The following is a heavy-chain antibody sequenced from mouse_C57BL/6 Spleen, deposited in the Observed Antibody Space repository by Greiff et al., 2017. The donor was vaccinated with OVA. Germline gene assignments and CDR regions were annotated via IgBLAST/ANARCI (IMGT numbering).Heavy chain of an antibody. J-gene: IGHJ4*01. Sequence: VQLKESGPGLVKPSQSLSLTCSVTGYSITSGYYWNWIRQFPGNKLEWMGYISYDGSNNYNPSLKNRISITRDTSKNQFFLKLNSVTTEDTATYYCARPYGNLYYAMDYWGQGTSVTVSS. CDR1: GYSITSGYY. CDR3: ARPYGNLYYAMDY. D-gene: IGHD2-1*01. CDR2: ISYDGSN. V-gene: IGHV3-6*01.